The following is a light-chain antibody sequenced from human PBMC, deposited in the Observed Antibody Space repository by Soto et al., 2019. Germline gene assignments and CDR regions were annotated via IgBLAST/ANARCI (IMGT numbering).Light chain of an antibody. CDR2: ATS. CDR1: QIGSGNY. Sequence: ELVLTQSPGTLSLSPGDSAALSCKASQIGSGNYLSWYQQKSGQASRLLIYATSTRAPGIPDRFSGSGSATDFSLIISRLEPEDSAVYYCQHFGYPQWTFGRGTKVDI. V-gene: IGKV3-20*01. J-gene: IGKJ1*01. CDR3: QHFGYPQWT.